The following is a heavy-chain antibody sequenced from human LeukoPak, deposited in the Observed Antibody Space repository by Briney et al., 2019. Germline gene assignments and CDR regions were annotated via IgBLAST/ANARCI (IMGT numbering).Heavy chain of an antibody. CDR1: GFTFSSYA. Sequence: PGGSLRLSCAASGFTFSSYAMTWIRQAPGKGLEWLSYISSSGSTIYYADSVKGRFTISRDNAKNSLYLQMNSLRAEDTAVYYCARRPYSSSWYYFDYWGQGTLVTVSS. D-gene: IGHD6-13*01. J-gene: IGHJ4*02. CDR2: ISSSGSTI. CDR3: ARRPYSSSWYYFDY. V-gene: IGHV3-48*04.